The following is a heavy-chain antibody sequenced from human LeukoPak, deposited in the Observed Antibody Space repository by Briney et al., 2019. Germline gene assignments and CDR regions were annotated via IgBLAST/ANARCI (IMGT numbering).Heavy chain of an antibody. J-gene: IGHJ4*02. V-gene: IGHV4-39*07. Sequence: SETLSLTCTVSGGSISSSSYYWGWIRQPPGKGLEWIGSIYYSGSTYYNPSLKSRVTISVDTPKNQFSLKLSSVTAADTAVYYCARSGIAAAGAIDYWGQGTLVTVSS. CDR3: ARSGIAAAGAIDY. D-gene: IGHD6-13*01. CDR2: IYYSGST. CDR1: GGSISSSSYY.